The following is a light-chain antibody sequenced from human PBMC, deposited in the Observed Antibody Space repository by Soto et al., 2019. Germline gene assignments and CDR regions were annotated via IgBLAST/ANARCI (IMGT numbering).Light chain of an antibody. J-gene: IGLJ3*02. Sequence: QSVLTQPPSVSGAPGQGVTISCTGSSSNIGDGYDVHWYQQLPGAAPKLLIYGNTKRPSGVPDRFSGSKSGTSASLAITGLRAEDEGDYYCQSYDSSLSVGVFGGGTKLTVL. V-gene: IGLV1-40*01. CDR1: SSNIGDGYD. CDR3: QSYDSSLSVGV. CDR2: GNT.